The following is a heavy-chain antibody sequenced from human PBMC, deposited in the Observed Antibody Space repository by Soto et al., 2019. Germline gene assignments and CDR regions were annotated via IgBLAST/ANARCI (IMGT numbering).Heavy chain of an antibody. CDR1: GGTTSSYT. J-gene: IGHJ4*02. Sequence: QVQLVQSGAEVERPGSAVKVSCKTSGGTTSSYTIGWVRQAPGQGLEWMGNIVPMINKIDYAQKFQGRLTITADKSKRTVYMELSRLRSEDTAVYFCALRTGNWNPLADWGQGTLVTVSS. V-gene: IGHV1-69*02. CDR3: ALRTGNWNPLAD. D-gene: IGHD1-1*01. CDR2: IVPMINKI.